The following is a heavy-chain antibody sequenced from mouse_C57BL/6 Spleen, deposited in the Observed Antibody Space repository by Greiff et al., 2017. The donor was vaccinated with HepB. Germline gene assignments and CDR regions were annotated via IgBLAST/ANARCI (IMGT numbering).Heavy chain of an antibody. CDR1: GFTFSDYG. J-gene: IGHJ2*01. V-gene: IGHV5-17*01. D-gene: IGHD4-1*01. CDR2: ISSGSSTI. Sequence: DVKLVESGGGLVKPGGSLKLSCAASGFTFSDYGMHWVRQAPEKGLEWVAYISSGSSTIYYADTVKGRFTISRDNAKNTLFLQMTSLRSEDTAMYYCARNWDVYFDYWGQGTTLTVSA. CDR3: ARNWDVYFDY.